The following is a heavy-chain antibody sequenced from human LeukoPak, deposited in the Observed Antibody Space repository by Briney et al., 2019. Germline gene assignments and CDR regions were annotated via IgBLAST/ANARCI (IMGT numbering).Heavy chain of an antibody. D-gene: IGHD3-16*01. CDR3: ARGGGKRPLDV. CDR2: IKQDGSEK. Sequence: PGGSLRLSCAASGFTFSSYWMSWVRQAPGKGLEWVANIKQDGSEKYYVDSVKGRFTISRDNAKNSLYLQMNSLSAEDTAVYYCARGGGKRPLDVWGQGTTVTVSS. J-gene: IGHJ6*02. CDR1: GFTFSSYW. V-gene: IGHV3-7*01.